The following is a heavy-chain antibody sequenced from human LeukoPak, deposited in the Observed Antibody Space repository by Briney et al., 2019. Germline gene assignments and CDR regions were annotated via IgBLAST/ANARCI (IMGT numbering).Heavy chain of an antibody. J-gene: IGHJ4*02. CDR2: IIPIFGTA. CDR1: GGTFSSYT. V-gene: IGHV1-69*05. CDR3: ATSGIAVAKWAY. D-gene: IGHD6-19*01. Sequence: SVKVSCKASGGTFSSYTISWVRQAPGQGLEWMGRIIPIFGTANYAQKFQGRVTITTDESTSTAYMELSSLRSEDTAVYYCATSGIAVAKWAYWGQGTLVTVSS.